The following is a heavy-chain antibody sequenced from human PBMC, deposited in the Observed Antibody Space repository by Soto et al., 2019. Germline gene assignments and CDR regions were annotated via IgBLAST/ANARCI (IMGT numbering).Heavy chain of an antibody. J-gene: IGHJ4*02. CDR1: GYTFTGYA. Sequence: ASVKVSCKASGYTFTGYAIHWVRQAPGQRLEWMGWINGGNGDTKYSQKFQGRVTISRDTSASTAYMELTSLGSEDTAVYHCARGYFSSTRCQYYFYFWGQGTLVTVSS. CDR3: ARGYFSSTRCQYYFYF. D-gene: IGHD2-2*01. V-gene: IGHV1-3*01. CDR2: INGGNGDT.